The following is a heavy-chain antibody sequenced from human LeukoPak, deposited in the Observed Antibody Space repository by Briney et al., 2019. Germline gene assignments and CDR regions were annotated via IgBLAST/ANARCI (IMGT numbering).Heavy chain of an antibody. CDR3: AKDRRWELPFDY. CDR2: ISYDGSNK. V-gene: IGHV3-30*18. Sequence: GGSLRLSCAASGFTFSSYGMHWVCQAPGKGLEWVAVISYDGSNKYYADSVKGRFTISRDNSKNTLYLQMNSLRAEDTAVYYCAKDRRWELPFDYWGQGTLVTVSS. D-gene: IGHD1-26*01. CDR1: GFTFSSYG. J-gene: IGHJ4*02.